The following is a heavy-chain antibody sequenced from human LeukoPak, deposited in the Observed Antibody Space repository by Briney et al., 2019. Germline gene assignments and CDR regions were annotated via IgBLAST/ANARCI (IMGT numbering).Heavy chain of an antibody. J-gene: IGHJ5*02. D-gene: IGHD6-19*01. Sequence: PSETLSLTCAVYGGSFSGYYWSWIRQPPGKGLEWIGEIIHSGSTNYNPSLKSRVTISVDSSKNQFSLKLSSVTAADTAVYYCARGEHRVGGFVAVAVGWFDPWGQGTLVTVSS. CDR2: IIHSGST. CDR3: ARGEHRVGGFVAVAVGWFDP. V-gene: IGHV4-34*01. CDR1: GGSFSGYY.